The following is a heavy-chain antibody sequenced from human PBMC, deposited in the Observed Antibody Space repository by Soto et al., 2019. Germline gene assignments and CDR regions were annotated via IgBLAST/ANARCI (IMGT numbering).Heavy chain of an antibody. D-gene: IGHD3-22*01. V-gene: IGHV4-34*01. CDR2: INHSGST. CDR1: GGSFSGYY. CDR3: ARDYYDSSGRPTIDY. J-gene: IGHJ4*02. Sequence: QVQLQQWGAGLLKPSETLSLTCAVYGGSFSGYYWSWIRQPPGKGLEWIGEINHSGSTNYTPSLKRRVTISVDTSKNQFSLKLSSVTAADTAVYYCARDYYDSSGRPTIDYWGQGTLVTVSS.